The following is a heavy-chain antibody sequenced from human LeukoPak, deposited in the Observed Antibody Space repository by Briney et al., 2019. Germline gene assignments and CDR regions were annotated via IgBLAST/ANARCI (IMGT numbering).Heavy chain of an antibody. V-gene: IGHV3-7*01. CDR2: IKQDGSEK. D-gene: IGHD2-15*01. CDR3: ARVNPLLAPGAFDI. Sequence: GGSLRLSCGASGFTFSDYWMSWVRQAPGKGLEWVANIKQDGSEKYYVYSVKGRFTISRDNVKNLLSLQMSSLRGEDTAVYFCARVNPLLAPGAFDIWGQGTMVAVSS. J-gene: IGHJ3*02. CDR1: GFTFSDYW.